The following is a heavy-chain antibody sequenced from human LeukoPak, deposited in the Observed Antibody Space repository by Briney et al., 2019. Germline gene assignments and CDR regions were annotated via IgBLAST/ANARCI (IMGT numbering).Heavy chain of an antibody. V-gene: IGHV1-8*01. Sequence: ASVKVSCKASGYTFTSYDINWVRQATGQGLEWMGWMNPNSGNTGYAQKFQGRVTMTRNTSISTAYMELSRLRSDDTAVYYCARETLTGYYHYCYYYYMDVWGKGTTVTISS. CDR3: ARETLTGYYHYCYYYYMDV. CDR1: GYTFTSYD. CDR2: MNPNSGNT. J-gene: IGHJ6*03. D-gene: IGHD3-9*01.